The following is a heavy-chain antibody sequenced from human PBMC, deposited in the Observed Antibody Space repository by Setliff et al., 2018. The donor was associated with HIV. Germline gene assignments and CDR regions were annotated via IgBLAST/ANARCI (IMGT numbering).Heavy chain of an antibody. CDR3: ARHKGFGEFYFDY. D-gene: IGHD3-10*01. J-gene: IGHJ4*02. CDR1: GGSISSSSYY. CDR2: IYYSGST. V-gene: IGHV4-39*01. Sequence: SETLSLTCTVSGGSISSSSYYWGWIRQPPGKGLEWIGSIYYSGSTYYNPSLKSRVTISVDTSKNQSSLKLSSVTAADTAVYYCARHKGFGEFYFDYWGQGTLVTVSS.